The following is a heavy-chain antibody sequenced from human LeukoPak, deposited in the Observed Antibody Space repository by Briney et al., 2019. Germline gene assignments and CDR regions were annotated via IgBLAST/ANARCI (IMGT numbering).Heavy chain of an antibody. Sequence: GGSLRLSCAASGFTFSSYGMHWVRQAPGKGLEWVAFIRYDGSNKYYADSVKGRFTISRDNSKNTLYLQMNSLRAEDTAVYYCAKNAYYYDSSGIQHFDYWGQGTLVTVSS. CDR2: IRYDGSNK. D-gene: IGHD3-22*01. J-gene: IGHJ4*02. CDR3: AKNAYYYDSSGIQHFDY. CDR1: GFTFSSYG. V-gene: IGHV3-30*02.